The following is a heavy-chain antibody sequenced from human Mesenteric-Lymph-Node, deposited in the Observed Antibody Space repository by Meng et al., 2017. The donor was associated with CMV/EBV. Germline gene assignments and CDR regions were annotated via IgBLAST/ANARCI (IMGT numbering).Heavy chain of an antibody. J-gene: IGHJ4*02. V-gene: IGHV3-53*01. D-gene: IGHD5-12*01. Sequence: GESLKISCAASGFTVSSNYMSWVRQAPGKGLEWVSVIYSGGSTYYADSVKGRFTISRDSSMDTLFLHMSNLRVEDTAVYRCAKSLGFGSGYDFTLGNWGQGTLVTVSS. CDR1: GFTVSSNY. CDR2: IYSGGST. CDR3: AKSLGFGSGYDFTLGN.